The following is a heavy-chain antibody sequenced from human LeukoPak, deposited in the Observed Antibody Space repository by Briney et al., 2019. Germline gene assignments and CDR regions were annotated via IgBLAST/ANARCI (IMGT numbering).Heavy chain of an antibody. CDR1: GFTFDDYA. D-gene: IGHD2-2*01. CDR3: AKALAPHIVVVPAAFDY. J-gene: IGHJ4*02. Sequence: GRSLRLSCAASGFTFDDYAMHWVRQAPGKGLEWVSGISWNSGSIGYADSVKGRFTISRDNAKNSLYLQMNSLRAEDTALYYCAKALAPHIVVVPAAFDYWGQGTLVTVSS. CDR2: ISWNSGSI. V-gene: IGHV3-9*01.